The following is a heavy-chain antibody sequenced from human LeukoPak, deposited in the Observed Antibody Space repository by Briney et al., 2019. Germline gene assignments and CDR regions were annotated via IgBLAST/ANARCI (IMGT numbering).Heavy chain of an antibody. CDR3: ARGGWCSAFSCDYHYGMDV. CDR2: INHSGST. J-gene: IGHJ6*02. V-gene: IGHV4-34*01. CDR1: GGSFSYHF. Sequence: SETLSLTCAAYGGSFSYHFWSWVRQSPKKGLEWMGEINHSGSTTYNPSLTSRVTISVDTSKNQFSLKLKSVTAADTAVYYCARGGWCSAFSCDYHYGMDVWGQGTTVTVSS. D-gene: IGHD2-8*02.